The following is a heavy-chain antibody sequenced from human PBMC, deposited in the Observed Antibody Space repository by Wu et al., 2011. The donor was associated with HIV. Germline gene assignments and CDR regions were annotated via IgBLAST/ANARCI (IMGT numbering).Heavy chain of an antibody. J-gene: IGHJ4*02. Sequence: QVQLVQSGAEVKKPGSSVKVSCKASGRTFSSYAISWVRQAPGQGLEWMGRIIPIFGTANYAQKFQGRVTMTTDTSTSTAYMELRSLRSDDTAVYYCARADGSHYRLIDYWGQGTLVTVSS. D-gene: IGHD1-26*01. V-gene: IGHV1-69*06. CDR3: ARADGSHYRLIDY. CDR2: IIPIFGTA. CDR1: GRTFSSYA.